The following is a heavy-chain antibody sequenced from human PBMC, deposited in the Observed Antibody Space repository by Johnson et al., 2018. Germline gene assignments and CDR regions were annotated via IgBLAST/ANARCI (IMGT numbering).Heavy chain of an antibody. D-gene: IGHD6-6*01. CDR1: GFTFSSYG. CDR2: IWYDGSNK. Sequence: QVQLVESGGGVVQXGRSLRLXCAASGFTFSSYGMHWVRQAPGKGLEWVAVIWYDGSNKYYADSVKGRFTISRDNSKNTLYLQMNSLRAEDTAVYYCAETSNAFDIWGQGTMVTVSS. V-gene: IGHV3-33*06. J-gene: IGHJ3*02. CDR3: AETSNAFDI.